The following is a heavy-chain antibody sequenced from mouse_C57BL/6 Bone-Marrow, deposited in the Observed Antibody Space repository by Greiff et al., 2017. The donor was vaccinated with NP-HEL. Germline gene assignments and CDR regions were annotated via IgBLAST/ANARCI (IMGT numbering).Heavy chain of an antibody. D-gene: IGHD1-1*01. Sequence: QVQLKESGAELARPGASVKLSCKASGYTFTSYGISWVKQRTGQGLEWIGEIYPRSGNTYYNEKFKGKATLTADKSSSTAYMELRSLTSEDSAVYFCARGVVPQAWFAYWGQGTTLTVSS. V-gene: IGHV1-81*01. CDR2: IYPRSGNT. CDR3: ARGVVPQAWFAY. J-gene: IGHJ2*01. CDR1: GYTFTSYG.